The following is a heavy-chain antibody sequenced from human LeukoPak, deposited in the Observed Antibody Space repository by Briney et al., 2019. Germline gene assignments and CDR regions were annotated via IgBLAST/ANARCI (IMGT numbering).Heavy chain of an antibody. CDR3: AREIVGGFNPGAY. Sequence: TSETLSLTCTVSPDSTTSNFWIWLPQPPGKGLEWIGEIHRSGSTNYNPSLQSRVTISIDRSKNQIALELSSVTAADTAVYYCAREIVGGFNPGAYWGQGTLVTVSS. J-gene: IGHJ4*02. D-gene: IGHD1-14*01. CDR2: IHRSGST. CDR1: PDSTTSNF. V-gene: IGHV4-4*08.